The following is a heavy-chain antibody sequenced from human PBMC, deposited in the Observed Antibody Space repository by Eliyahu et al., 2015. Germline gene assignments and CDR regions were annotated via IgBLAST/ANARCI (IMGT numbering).Heavy chain of an antibody. CDR3: ARGRPEAGTGVGRFDY. CDR1: GFXFSXYD. Sequence: QVQLVESGGGVVQPGGSLRLXXAASGFXFSXYDMDWVRQAPGKGLEWVAVVWHDGSNQCYADSVKGRFTISRDNSDSTLFLXMNSLRADDTAMYYCARGRPEAGTGVGRFDYWGQGVLVSVSS. CDR2: VWHDGSNQ. V-gene: IGHV3-33*01. D-gene: IGHD6-19*01. J-gene: IGHJ4*02.